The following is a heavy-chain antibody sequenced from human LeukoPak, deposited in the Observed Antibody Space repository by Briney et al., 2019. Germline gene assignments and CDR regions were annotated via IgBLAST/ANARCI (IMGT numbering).Heavy chain of an antibody. V-gene: IGHV3-30-3*01. D-gene: IGHD5-18*01. Sequence: GGSLRLSCAASGFTFSSYAMHWVRQAPGKGLEWVAVISYDGSNKYYADSVKGRFTISRDNSKNTLYLQMNILRAEDTAVYYCARDPVDTNTPYYFDYWGQGTLVTVSS. CDR3: ARDPVDTNTPYYFDY. CDR1: GFTFSSYA. J-gene: IGHJ4*02. CDR2: ISYDGSNK.